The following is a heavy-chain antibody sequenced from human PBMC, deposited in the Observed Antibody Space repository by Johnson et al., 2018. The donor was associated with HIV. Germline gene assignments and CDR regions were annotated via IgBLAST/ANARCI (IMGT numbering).Heavy chain of an antibody. V-gene: IGHV3-66*01. D-gene: IGHD6-19*01. Sequence: VQLVESGGGLVQPGGSLRLSCAASGFTISTYAMSWVRQAPGKGLEWVSVIYSGGSTYYADSVKGRFTISRDNSKNTLYLQMNSLRAGDTAVYYCARAQFAVDDAFDIWGQGTMVTVSS. CDR3: ARAQFAVDDAFDI. CDR1: GFTISTYA. CDR2: IYSGGST. J-gene: IGHJ3*02.